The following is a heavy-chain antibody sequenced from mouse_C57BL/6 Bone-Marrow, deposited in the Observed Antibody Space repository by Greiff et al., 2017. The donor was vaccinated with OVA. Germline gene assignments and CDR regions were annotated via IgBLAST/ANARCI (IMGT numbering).Heavy chain of an antibody. J-gene: IGHJ2*01. Sequence: EVKLVESEGGLVQPGSSMKLSCTASGFTFSDYYMAWVRQVPEKGLEWVANINYDGSSTYYLDSLKSRFIISRDNAKNILYLQMSSLKSEDTATYYCARIYYYGSSYLYFDYWGQGTTLTVSS. V-gene: IGHV5-16*01. CDR2: INYDGSST. CDR1: GFTFSDYY. D-gene: IGHD1-1*01. CDR3: ARIYYYGSSYLYFDY.